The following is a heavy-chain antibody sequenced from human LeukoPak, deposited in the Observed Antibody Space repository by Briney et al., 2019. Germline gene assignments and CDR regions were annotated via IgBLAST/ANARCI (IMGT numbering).Heavy chain of an antibody. CDR2: INHSGST. J-gene: IGHJ4*02. D-gene: IGHD6-13*01. Sequence: SGTLSLTCAVYGGSFSGYYWSWIRQPPGKGLERIGEINHSGSTNYNPSLKSRVTISVDTSKNQFSLKLSSVTAADTAVYYCADRGEQQLVTGGYWGQGTLVTVSS. CDR3: ADRGEQQLVTGGY. V-gene: IGHV4-34*01. CDR1: GGSFSGYY.